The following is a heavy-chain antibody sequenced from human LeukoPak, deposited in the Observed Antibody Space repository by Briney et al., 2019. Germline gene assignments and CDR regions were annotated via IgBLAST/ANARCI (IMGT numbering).Heavy chain of an antibody. CDR2: ISSSSSTI. J-gene: IGHJ3*02. D-gene: IGHD3-3*01. CDR1: GFTFSSYS. Sequence: GGSLRLSCAASGFTFSSYSMNWVRQALGKGLEWVSYISSSSSTIYYADSVKGRFTISRDNAKNSLYLQMNSLRAEDTAVYYCARDVSQYDFWSGYMEPDAFDIWGQGTMVTVSS. CDR3: ARDVSQYDFWSGYMEPDAFDI. V-gene: IGHV3-48*01.